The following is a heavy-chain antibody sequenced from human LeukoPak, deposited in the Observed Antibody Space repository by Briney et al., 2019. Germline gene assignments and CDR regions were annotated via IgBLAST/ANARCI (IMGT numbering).Heavy chain of an antibody. Sequence: PSETLSLTCTVSGGSISSYYWSWIRQPPGKGLEWIGYIYYSGSTNYNPSLKSRVTISVDTSKNQFSLKLSSVTAADTAVYYGARMLVAVAGTSWVTFDYWGQGTLVTVPS. V-gene: IGHV4-59*01. J-gene: IGHJ4*02. CDR1: GGSISSYY. CDR2: IYYSGST. D-gene: IGHD6-19*01. CDR3: ARMLVAVAGTSWVTFDY.